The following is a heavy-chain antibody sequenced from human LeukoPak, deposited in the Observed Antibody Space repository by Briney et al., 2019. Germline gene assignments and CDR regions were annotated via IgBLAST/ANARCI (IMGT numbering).Heavy chain of an antibody. V-gene: IGHV3-53*01. CDR2: VYSGGST. CDR3: AREISSRCSGGSCYLGGLDY. Sequence: GGSLRLSCAASGFTVSSNYMSWVRQAPGKGLELVSVVYSGGSTYYTDSVKGRFTISRDNSKNTLYLQMNSLRAEDTAVYYCAREISSRCSGGSCYLGGLDYWGQGTLVTVSS. CDR1: GFTVSSNY. D-gene: IGHD2-15*01. J-gene: IGHJ4*02.